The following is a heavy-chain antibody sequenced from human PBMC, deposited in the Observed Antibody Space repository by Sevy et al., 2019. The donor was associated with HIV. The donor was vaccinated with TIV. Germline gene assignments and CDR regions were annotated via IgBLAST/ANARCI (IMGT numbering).Heavy chain of an antibody. CDR1: GCTFGDYA. CDR2: IRSETYGETT. CDR3: TRRASRVYGDHLNLY. D-gene: IGHD2-21*02. Sequence: GGSLRLSCTASGCTFGDYAMSWFRQAPGRGLELVGFIRSETYGETTEYAASVKGRFTVSRDDSKSIVYLQMNSLKTEDTAVYYPTRRASRVYGDHLNLYWRQGTLVTVSS. V-gene: IGHV3-49*03. J-gene: IGHJ4*02.